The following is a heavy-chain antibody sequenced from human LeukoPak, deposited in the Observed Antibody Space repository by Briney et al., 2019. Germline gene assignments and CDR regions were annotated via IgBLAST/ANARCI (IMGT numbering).Heavy chain of an antibody. CDR2: VTAFNENT. CDR1: GFALTTYN. D-gene: IGHD5-24*01. V-gene: IGHV1-18*01. CDR3: ARNTYGYKFSMDV. J-gene: IGHJ6*03. Sequence: ASVKVSCNASGFALTTYNIVWLRQTPGQGLEWVGWVTAFNENTHYSRKVQGRVTMTRDTSTSTAYMELRSLRFDDTAVYYCARNTYGYKFSMDVWGKGTTVTVSS.